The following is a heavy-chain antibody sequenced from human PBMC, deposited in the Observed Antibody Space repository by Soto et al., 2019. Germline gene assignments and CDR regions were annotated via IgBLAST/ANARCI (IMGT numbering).Heavy chain of an antibody. CDR3: AKVSIRMVLLAAAPDY. CDR1: GFTFSSYG. J-gene: IGHJ4*02. CDR2: ISYDGSNK. Sequence: QVQLVESGGGVVQPGRSLRLSCAASGFTFSSYGMHWVRQAPGKGLEWVAVISYDGSNKYYADSVKGRFTISRDNSKNTLYLQMNSLRAEDTAVYYCAKVSIRMVLLAAAPDYWGQGTLVTVSS. V-gene: IGHV3-30*18. D-gene: IGHD6-13*01.